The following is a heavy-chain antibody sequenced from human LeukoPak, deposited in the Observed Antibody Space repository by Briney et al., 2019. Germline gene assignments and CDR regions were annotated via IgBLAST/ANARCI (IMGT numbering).Heavy chain of an antibody. D-gene: IGHD3-10*01. CDR3: ARGGDLWFEADEYYFDY. J-gene: IGHJ4*02. V-gene: IGHV4-4*02. CDR2: IYHSGST. CDR1: GGSISSSNW. Sequence: SETLSLTCAVSGGSISSSNWWSWVRQSPGKGLEWIGEIYHSGSTDYNPSLKSRVTISLDTSKNQFSLKLSSVTAADTAVYYCARGGDLWFEADEYYFDYWGQGTLVTVSS.